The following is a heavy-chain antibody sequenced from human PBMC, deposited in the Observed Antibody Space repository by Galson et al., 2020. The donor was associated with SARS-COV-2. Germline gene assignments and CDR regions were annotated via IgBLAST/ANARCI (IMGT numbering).Heavy chain of an antibody. J-gene: IGHJ4*02. D-gene: IGHD3-9*01. CDR2: MNLNSGDT. Sequence: ASVKVSCKASGYTFISYDIHWVRQATGQGLEWMGWMNLNSGDTGYAQKFQDRVTMTRHTTISTAFMELSSLRSEDTAVYYCARAGGHRLRYFDCWGQGTLVTVSS. CDR3: ARAGGHRLRYFDC. CDR1: GYTFISYD. V-gene: IGHV1-8*01.